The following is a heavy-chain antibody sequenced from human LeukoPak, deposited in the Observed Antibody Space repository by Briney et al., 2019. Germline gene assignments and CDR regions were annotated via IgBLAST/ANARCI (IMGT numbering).Heavy chain of an antibody. J-gene: IGHJ4*02. CDR2: ISGSGGST. D-gene: IGHD4-23*01. CDR3: AKDRGVYGGNFDY. Sequence: TGGSLRLSCAASGFTFSSYAMSWVRQAPGKGLERVSAISGSGGSTYYADSVKGRFTISRDNSKNTLYLQMNSLRAEDTAVYYCAKDRGVYGGNFDYWGQGTLVTVSS. V-gene: IGHV3-23*01. CDR1: GFTFSSYA.